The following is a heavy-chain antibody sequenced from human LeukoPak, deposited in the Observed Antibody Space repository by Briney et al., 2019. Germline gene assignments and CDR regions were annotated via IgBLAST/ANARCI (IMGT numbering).Heavy chain of an antibody. V-gene: IGHV3-21*01. CDR2: ISSSSSYI. CDR3: ARGITGTTGIDY. CDR1: GFTFSSYS. D-gene: IGHD1-7*01. J-gene: IGHJ4*02. Sequence: GGSLRLSCAASGFTFSSYSMNWVRHAPGKGLELVSSISSSSSYIYYADSVKGRFTISRDNAKNSLYLQMNSLRAEDTAVYYCARGITGTTGIDYWGQGTLVTVSS.